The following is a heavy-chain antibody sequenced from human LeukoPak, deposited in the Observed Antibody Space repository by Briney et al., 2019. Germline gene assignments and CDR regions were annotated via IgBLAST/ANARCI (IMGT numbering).Heavy chain of an antibody. CDR1: GGSISSGGYY. CDR2: IYYSGST. D-gene: IGHD1-26*01. Sequence: PSETLSLTCTVSGGSISSGGYYWSWIRQHPGKGLEWIGYIYYSGSTYYNPSLKSRVTISVDTSKNQFSLKLSSVTAADTAVYYCARVSSGSYWRFDYWGQGTLVTVSS. CDR3: ARVSSGSYWRFDY. J-gene: IGHJ4*02. V-gene: IGHV4-31*03.